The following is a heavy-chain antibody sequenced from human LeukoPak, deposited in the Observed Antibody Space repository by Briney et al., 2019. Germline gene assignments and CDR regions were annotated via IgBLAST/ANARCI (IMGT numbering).Heavy chain of an antibody. CDR1: GYTLTELS. CDR2: FDPEDGET. Sequence: ASVKVSCKVSGYTLTELSMHWVRQAPGKGLEWMGGFDPEDGETIYAQKFQGRVTMTRDTSTSTVYMELSSLRSEDTAVYYCARGVLLDSRGFDYWGQGTLVTVSS. V-gene: IGHV1-24*01. J-gene: IGHJ4*02. D-gene: IGHD3/OR15-3a*01. CDR3: ARGVLLDSRGFDY.